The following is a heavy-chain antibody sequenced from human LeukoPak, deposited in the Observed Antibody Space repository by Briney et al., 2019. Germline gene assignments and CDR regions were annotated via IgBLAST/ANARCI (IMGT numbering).Heavy chain of an antibody. V-gene: IGHV1-69*04. J-gene: IGHJ6*02. CDR1: GGTFSSYA. CDR2: IIPIFGIA. D-gene: IGHD3-10*01. Sequence: SVKVSCKASGGTFSSYAISWVRQAPGQGLEWMGRIIPIFGIANYAQEFQGRVTITADKSTSTAYMELSSLRSEDTAVYYCARSGEPPRYYYGMDVWGQGTTVTVSS. CDR3: ARSGEPPRYYYGMDV.